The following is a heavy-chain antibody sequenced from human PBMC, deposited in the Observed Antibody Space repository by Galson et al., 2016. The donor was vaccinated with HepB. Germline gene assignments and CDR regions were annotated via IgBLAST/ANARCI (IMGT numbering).Heavy chain of an antibody. CDR3: ATILNGCFDH. V-gene: IGHV3-21*01. J-gene: IGHJ4*02. Sequence: SLRLSCAASGFTFSVYSMGWVRQAPGKGLEXVSSISGDSSSIYYADSVTGRFTFSRNNAKKSLYLQMKSLRAEDTAVYYCATILNGCFDHWGQGTLVTVSS. CDR2: ISGDSSSI. D-gene: IGHD2-21*01. CDR1: GFTFSVYS.